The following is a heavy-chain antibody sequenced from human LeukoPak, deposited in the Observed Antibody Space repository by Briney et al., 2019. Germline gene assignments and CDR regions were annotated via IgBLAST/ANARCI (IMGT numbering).Heavy chain of an antibody. CDR2: INHSGST. D-gene: IGHD3-16*02. CDR1: GGSFSGYY. CDR3: AVAPPWGSYRYRFDY. Sequence: SETLSLTCAVYGGSFSGYYWSWIRQPPGKGLEWIGEINHSGSTNYNPSLKSRVTISVDTSKNQFSLKLSSVTAADTAVYYCAVAPPWGSYRYRFDYWGQGTLVTVSS. V-gene: IGHV4-34*01. J-gene: IGHJ4*02.